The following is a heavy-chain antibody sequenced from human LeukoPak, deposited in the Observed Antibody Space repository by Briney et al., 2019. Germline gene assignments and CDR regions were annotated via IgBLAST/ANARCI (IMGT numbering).Heavy chain of an antibody. CDR2: INHSGST. Sequence: SGTLSLTCAVSGGSISSSNWWSWVRQPPGKGLEWIGEINHSGSTNYNPSLKSRVTISVDTSKNQFSLKLSSVTAADTAVYYCARGEEGLPPNYWGQGTLVTVSS. V-gene: IGHV4-4*02. J-gene: IGHJ4*02. CDR3: ARGEEGLPPNY. D-gene: IGHD5-12*01. CDR1: GGSISSSNW.